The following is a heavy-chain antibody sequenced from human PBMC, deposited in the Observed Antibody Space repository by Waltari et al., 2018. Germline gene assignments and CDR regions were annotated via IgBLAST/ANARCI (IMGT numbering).Heavy chain of an antibody. CDR1: GFIFSNYA. V-gene: IGHV3-64*07. D-gene: IGHD3-3*02. CDR2: INNVGDRI. J-gene: IGHJ4*02. Sequence: VESGGGSVQPGGSLRLSCATSGFIFSNYAMHWVRQGPGKGLEYISAINNVGDRIYYADSVKGRFTSARDNSKNTLYLQMASLRADDMAVYYCASVRGIDGRDYWGQGRLVTVSS. CDR3: ASVRGIDGRDY.